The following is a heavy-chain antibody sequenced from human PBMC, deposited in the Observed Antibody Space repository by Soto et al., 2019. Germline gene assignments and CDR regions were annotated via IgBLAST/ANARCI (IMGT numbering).Heavy chain of an antibody. Sequence: GESLKISCKGSGYSFTSYWIGWVRQMPGKGLEWMGIIYPGDSDTRYSPSFQGQVTISADKSISTAYLQWSSLKASDTAMYYCARHPGPPQDYYDSSTYYYYYGMDVWGQGTTVTVSS. CDR3: ARHPGPPQDYYDSSTYYYYYGMDV. D-gene: IGHD3-22*01. CDR2: IYPGDSDT. V-gene: IGHV5-51*01. J-gene: IGHJ6*02. CDR1: GYSFTSYW.